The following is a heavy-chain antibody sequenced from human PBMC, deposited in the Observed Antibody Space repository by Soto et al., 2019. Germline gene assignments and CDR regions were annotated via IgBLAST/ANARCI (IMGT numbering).Heavy chain of an antibody. CDR3: ATGDY. V-gene: IGHV4-31*03. CDR2: IYLGGNI. CDR1: GDSINSGDYN. Sequence: QVQLQESGPGLVKPSQTLSLTCTVSGDSINSGDYNWNWIRQHPGKGLEWIGYIYLGGNIHYNPSLQSRVSISVDTSKNQFSLELRSVTAADTAVYYCATGDYWGQGNLVTVSS. J-gene: IGHJ4*02.